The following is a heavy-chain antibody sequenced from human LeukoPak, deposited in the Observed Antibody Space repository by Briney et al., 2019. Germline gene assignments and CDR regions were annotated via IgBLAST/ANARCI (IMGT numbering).Heavy chain of an antibody. Sequence: PGGSLRLSCAASGFTFSIYAMHWVRQAPGKGLEWVSTITSTTSSTSYADSVKGRFTISRDNSKRTLYLQMNSLRAEDTAVYYCARDNKPRIAAAPLGYWGQGTLVTVSS. CDR1: GFTFSIYA. CDR2: ITSTTSST. V-gene: IGHV3-23*01. D-gene: IGHD6-13*01. J-gene: IGHJ4*02. CDR3: ARDNKPRIAAAPLGY.